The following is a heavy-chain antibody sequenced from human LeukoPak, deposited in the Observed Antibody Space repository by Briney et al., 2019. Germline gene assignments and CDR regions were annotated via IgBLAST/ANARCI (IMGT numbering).Heavy chain of an antibody. V-gene: IGHV3-7*03. D-gene: IGHD7-27*01. J-gene: IGHJ4*02. CDR1: GFSFSSYW. Sequence: GGSLRLSCVASGFSFSSYWMSWVRQAPEKGLEWVANVNQGGSQKYYVDSVKGRFTISRDNVKNSLYLEMNNLRAEDTAVYYCARAYWGSADYWGQGTLVTVPS. CDR3: ARAYWGSADY. CDR2: VNQGGSQK.